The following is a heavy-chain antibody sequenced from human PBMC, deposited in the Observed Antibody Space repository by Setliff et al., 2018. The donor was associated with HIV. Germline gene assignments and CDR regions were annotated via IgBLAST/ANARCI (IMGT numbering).Heavy chain of an antibody. V-gene: IGHV4-4*09. CDR2: IFASGDT. CDR1: DASINSYY. J-gene: IGHJ5*02. D-gene: IGHD3-10*01. CDR3: ARRIDNSGIFPDKNWFDP. Sequence: PSETLSLTCTVSDASINSYYWNWIRQPPGKGLEWIGFIFASGDTKYNPSLQSRVSMSIDTSKNQFSLKLRSVTAADTAIYYCARRIDNSGIFPDKNWFDPWGQGSPVTVSS.